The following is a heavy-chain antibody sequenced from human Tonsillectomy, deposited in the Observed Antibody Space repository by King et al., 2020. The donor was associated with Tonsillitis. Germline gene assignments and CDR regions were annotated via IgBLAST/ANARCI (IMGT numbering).Heavy chain of an antibody. CDR1: GFTFSSYI. D-gene: IGHD1-26*01. CDR2: ISSSSDTI. J-gene: IGHJ4*02. V-gene: IGHV3-48*01. Sequence: VQLVESGGGLVQPGGSLRLSCVASGFTFSSYIMTWVRQAPGKGLEWISYISSSSDTIYYVDSVKGRFTISRDNAKNTLFLQMNSLRAEDTAVYYCARAPKYSGRNYWGQGTLVTVSS. CDR3: ARAPKYSGRNY.